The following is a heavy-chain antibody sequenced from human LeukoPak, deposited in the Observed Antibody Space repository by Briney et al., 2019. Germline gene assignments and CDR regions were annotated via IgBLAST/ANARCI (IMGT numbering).Heavy chain of an antibody. V-gene: IGHV3-53*01. CDR1: GFTFSSYA. Sequence: GGSLRLSCAASGFTFSSYAMHWVRQAPGKGLEWVSVIYSGGSTYYADSVKGRFTISRDNSKNTLYLQMNSLRAEDTAVYYCASSSSSWYSVYFDYWGQGTLVTVSS. D-gene: IGHD6-13*01. CDR3: ASSSSSWYSVYFDY. CDR2: IYSGGST. J-gene: IGHJ4*02.